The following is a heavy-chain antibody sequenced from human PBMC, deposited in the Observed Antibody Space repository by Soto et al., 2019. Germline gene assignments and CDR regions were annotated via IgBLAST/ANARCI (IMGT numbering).Heavy chain of an antibody. CDR3: AKSFGFGEHYGMDA. J-gene: IGHJ6*02. CDR2: ISGRGDYT. Sequence: EVQVLESGGGLVQPGGSLRLSCAASGFTFNNYAMTWIRQAPGKGLEWVSAISGRGDYTYYADSVRGRFTISRDNSKNPLYHRMNALSAEDTAIYYCAKSFGFGEHYGMDAWGQGTTVTVSS. V-gene: IGHV3-23*01. CDR1: GFTFNNYA. D-gene: IGHD3-10*01.